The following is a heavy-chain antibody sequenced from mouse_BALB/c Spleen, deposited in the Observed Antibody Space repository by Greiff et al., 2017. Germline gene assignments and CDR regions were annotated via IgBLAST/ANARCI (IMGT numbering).Heavy chain of an antibody. J-gene: IGHJ2*01. Sequence: EVMLVESGGGLVQPGGSLKLSCAASGFTFSSYGMSWVRQTPDKRLELVATINSNGGSTYYPDSVKGRFTISRDNAKNTLYLQMSSLKSEDTAMYYCARVDYGFDYWGQGTTLTVSS. D-gene: IGHD2-4*01. V-gene: IGHV5-6-3*01. CDR2: INSNGGST. CDR3: ARVDYGFDY. CDR1: GFTFSSYG.